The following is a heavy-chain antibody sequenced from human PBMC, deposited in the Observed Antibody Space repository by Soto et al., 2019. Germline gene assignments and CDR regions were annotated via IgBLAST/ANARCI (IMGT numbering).Heavy chain of an antibody. D-gene: IGHD3-22*01. CDR2: IHHSAGS. Sequence: QVLLQETGPGLVKPSGTLSLTCTVSGLPISGGNWWSWVRQAPGKELQWIGEIHHSAGSSSHPSLRSRFSLSVDTSKNQFSLSLKSVTAADTGVYYCARLIYDSRLNWLYLDSWGQGVLVTLSS. J-gene: IGHJ4*02. CDR3: ARLIYDSRLNWLYLDS. V-gene: IGHV4-4*02. CDR1: GLPISGGNW.